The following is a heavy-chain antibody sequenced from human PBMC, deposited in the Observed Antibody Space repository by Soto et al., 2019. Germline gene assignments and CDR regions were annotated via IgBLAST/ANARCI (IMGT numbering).Heavy chain of an antibody. V-gene: IGHV3-7*01. Sequence: GGSLRLSCAASGFTFSSYWMSWVRQAPGKGLEWVANIKQDGSEKYYVDSVKGRFPISRDNAKNSLYLQMNSLRAEDTAVYYCARGGGSGWYLFDYWGQGTLVTVSS. D-gene: IGHD6-19*01. CDR2: IKQDGSEK. CDR3: ARGGGSGWYLFDY. CDR1: GFTFSSYW. J-gene: IGHJ4*02.